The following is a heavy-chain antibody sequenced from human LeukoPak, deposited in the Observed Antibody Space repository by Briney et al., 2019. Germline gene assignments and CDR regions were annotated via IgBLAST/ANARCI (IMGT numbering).Heavy chain of an antibody. J-gene: IGHJ4*02. CDR2: INPNSGGT. D-gene: IGHD3-9*01. V-gene: IGHV1-2*02. Sequence: ASVKVSCKASGYTFTGYYIHWVRQAPGQGLEWMGWINPNSGGTNYAQKFQGRVTMTRDTSISTAYMELSRLRSDDTAVYYCARGNDILTGYYYANFDYWGQGTLVTVSS. CDR1: GYTFTGYY. CDR3: ARGNDILTGYYYANFDY.